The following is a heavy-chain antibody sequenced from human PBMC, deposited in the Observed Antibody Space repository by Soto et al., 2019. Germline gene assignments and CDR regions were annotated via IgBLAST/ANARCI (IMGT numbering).Heavy chain of an antibody. D-gene: IGHD1-26*01. CDR3: ARDKYGGSYWCDY. CDR2: ISAYNGNT. V-gene: IGHV1-18*01. J-gene: IGHJ4*02. Sequence: QVQLVQSGAEVKKPGASVKVSCKASGYTFTSYGISWVRQAPGQGLEWMGWISAYNGNTNYAQKLQGRVTMNTDTSTRTDYMERRSLSSDDTVVYYCARDKYGGSYWCDYWGQGTLVTVSS. CDR1: GYTFTSYG.